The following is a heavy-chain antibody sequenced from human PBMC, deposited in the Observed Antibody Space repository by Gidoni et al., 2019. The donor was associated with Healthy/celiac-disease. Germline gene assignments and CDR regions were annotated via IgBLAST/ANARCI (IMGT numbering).Heavy chain of an antibody. CDR2: IRSNGGST. J-gene: IGHJ4*02. CDR1: GFTFSSYA. D-gene: IGHD6-19*01. Sequence: EVQLVESGGGLFRPGGSLRLPCSASGFTFSSYAMHWVRQAPGKGLEYGSAIRSNGGSTYYADSVKGRFTISRDNSKNTLYLQMSSLRAEDTAVYYCVKDGSSGWNDGYWGQGTLVTVSS. CDR3: VKDGSSGWNDGY. V-gene: IGHV3-64D*06.